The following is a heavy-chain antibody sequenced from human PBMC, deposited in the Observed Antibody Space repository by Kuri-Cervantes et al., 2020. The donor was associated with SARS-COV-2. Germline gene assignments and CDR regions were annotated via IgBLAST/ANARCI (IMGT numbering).Heavy chain of an antibody. J-gene: IGHJ6*03. CDR3: ARENFDWLLMGNYYYMDV. Sequence: GEPLKITCAASGFTFSSYAMSWVRQAPGKGLEWVANIKQDGSEKDYVDSVKGRFTISRDNAKNSLYLQMNRLRAEDTAVYYCARENFDWLLMGNYYYMDVWGKGTTVTVSS. V-gene: IGHV3-7*01. D-gene: IGHD3-9*01. CDR2: IKQDGSEK. CDR1: GFTFSSYA.